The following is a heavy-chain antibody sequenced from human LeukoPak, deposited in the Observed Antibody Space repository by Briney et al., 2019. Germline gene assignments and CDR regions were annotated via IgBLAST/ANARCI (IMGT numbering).Heavy chain of an antibody. CDR3: ARHRHGYVPRRVNWFDP. CDR1: GGSISSSSYY. CDR2: IYYSGST. D-gene: IGHD3-16*01. Sequence: SETLSLTCTVSGGSISSSSYYWGRIRQPPGKGLEWIGSIYYSGSTYYNPSLKSRVTMSVDTSKNQFSLKVSSVTAADTAVYYCARHRHGYVPRRVNWFDPWGQGTLVTVSS. J-gene: IGHJ5*02. V-gene: IGHV4-39*01.